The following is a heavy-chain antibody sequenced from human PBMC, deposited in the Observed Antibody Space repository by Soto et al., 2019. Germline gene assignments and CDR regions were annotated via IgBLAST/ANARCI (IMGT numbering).Heavy chain of an antibody. Sequence: LSLTCTVSGGSISSVGYYWSWIRQHPGKGPEWFAYIYHSGSTYYNPSLQSRITISVDTSKNQFSLKLSSVTAADTAVYYCARAPRGSRYFDLWGRGTLVTVSS. CDR3: ARAPRGSRYFDL. J-gene: IGHJ2*01. CDR1: GGSISSVGYY. V-gene: IGHV4-31*03. D-gene: IGHD2-15*01. CDR2: IYHSGST.